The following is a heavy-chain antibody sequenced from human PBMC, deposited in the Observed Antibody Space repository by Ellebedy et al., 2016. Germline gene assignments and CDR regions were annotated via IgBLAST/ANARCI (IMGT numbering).Heavy chain of an antibody. CDR2: ISSSSSTI. V-gene: IGHV3-48*02. CDR3: ARDFNLITGLYAY. Sequence: GESLKISCAASGFTFSSYSMNWVRQAPGKGLEWVSYISSSSSTIYYADSVKGRFTISRDNAKNSLYLQMNSLRDEDTAVYYCARDFNLITGLYAYWGQGTLVTVSS. D-gene: IGHD2/OR15-2a*01. J-gene: IGHJ4*02. CDR1: GFTFSSYS.